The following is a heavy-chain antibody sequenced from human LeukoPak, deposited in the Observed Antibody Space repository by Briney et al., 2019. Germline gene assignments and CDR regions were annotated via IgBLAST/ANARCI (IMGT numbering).Heavy chain of an antibody. J-gene: IGHJ3*02. V-gene: IGHV4-59*11. CDR1: GDSFSSHY. D-gene: IGHD4-17*01. CDR3: ARELVTVTKGFDI. Sequence: SETLSLTCAVSGDSFSSHYWTWIRQSPGTGLEWIGYISHIGRTNYNPSLKSRVTISIDTSKNQFSLKLRSVTAADTAVYYCARELVTVTKGFDIWGQGTMVSVSS. CDR2: ISHIGRT.